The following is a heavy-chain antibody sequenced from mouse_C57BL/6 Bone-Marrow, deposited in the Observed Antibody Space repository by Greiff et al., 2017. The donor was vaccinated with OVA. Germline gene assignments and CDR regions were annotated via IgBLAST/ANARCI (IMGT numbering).Heavy chain of an antibody. CDR1: GYTFTDYE. D-gene: IGHD2-5*01. Sequence: QVQLKQSGAELVRPGASVTLSCKASGYTFTDYEMHWVKQTPVHGLEWIGAIDPETGGTAYNPMFKGKAILTADKSSSTAYMESRSLPSEDSAVYYCTRAYSNYGDFDYWGQGTTLTVSS. CDR3: TRAYSNYGDFDY. J-gene: IGHJ2*01. CDR2: IDPETGGT. V-gene: IGHV1-15*01.